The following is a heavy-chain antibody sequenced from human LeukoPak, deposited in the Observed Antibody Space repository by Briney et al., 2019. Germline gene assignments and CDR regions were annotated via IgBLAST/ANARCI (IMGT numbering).Heavy chain of an antibody. Sequence: SETLSLTRTVSGASISSFYWTWIRQPPGKGLEWIGYIHYSGTTNYNPSLKSRGTISVDTSKNQFSLKLSSVTAADTAVYYCARGARAPDIWGQGTMVTVSS. CDR2: IHYSGTT. V-gene: IGHV4-59*01. J-gene: IGHJ3*02. D-gene: IGHD4/OR15-4a*01. CDR3: ARGARAPDI. CDR1: GASISSFY.